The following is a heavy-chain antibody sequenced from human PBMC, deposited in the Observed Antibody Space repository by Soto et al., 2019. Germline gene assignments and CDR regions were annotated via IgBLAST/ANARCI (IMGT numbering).Heavy chain of an antibody. D-gene: IGHD5-18*01. J-gene: IGHJ4*02. V-gene: IGHV4-30-2*01. Sequence: LSLTCAVSGGSISSGGYSWSWIRQPPGKGLEWIGYVYHSGSTYYNPSLKSRVTISVDRSKDQFSLKLSSVTAAGTAVYYCARADTAMVIDYWGQGTLVTVSS. CDR1: GGSISSGGYS. CDR2: VYHSGST. CDR3: ARADTAMVIDY.